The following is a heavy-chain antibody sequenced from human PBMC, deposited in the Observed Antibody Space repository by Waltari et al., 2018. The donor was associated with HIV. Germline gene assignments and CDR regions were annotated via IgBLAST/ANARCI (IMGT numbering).Heavy chain of an antibody. CDR3: ARARSYCGGECDTGPILIYGMEV. D-gene: IGHD2-21*01. J-gene: IGHJ6*02. V-gene: IGHV1-69*01. Sequence: QVQLVQSGAEVKKPGSSVKISCKGSGGTFRPYAFSWVRQAPGQGLEWMGGIIPILGTVNYAQKCEGRGTITADESTSTAYMELSSLRSEDTAVDYCARARSYCGGECDTGPILIYGMEVWGQGTTVTVSS. CDR1: GGTFRPYA. CDR2: IIPILGTV.